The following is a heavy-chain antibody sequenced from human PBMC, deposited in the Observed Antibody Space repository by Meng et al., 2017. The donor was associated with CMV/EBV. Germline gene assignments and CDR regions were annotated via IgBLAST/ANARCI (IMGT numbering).Heavy chain of an antibody. J-gene: IGHJ4*02. D-gene: IGHD3-22*01. CDR3: ARWGYYYDSSGYLKG. CDR2: INSDGSST. CDR1: GFTFSSYW. V-gene: IGHV3-74*01. Sequence: GESLKISCAASGFTFSSYWIHWVRQAPGKGLVWVSRINSDGSSTSYADSVKGRFTISRDNAKNTLYLQMNSLRAEDTAVYYCARWGYYYDSSGYLKGWGQGTLVTVSS.